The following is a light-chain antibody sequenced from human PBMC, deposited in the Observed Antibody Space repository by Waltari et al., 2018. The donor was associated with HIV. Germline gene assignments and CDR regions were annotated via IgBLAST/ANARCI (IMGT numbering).Light chain of an antibody. V-gene: IGLV3-1*01. CDR3: QAWGSSTSGV. Sequence: SYEVTQPPSVAVSPGQTASITCSGYELGDKYTCWYQQKPGQSHLLVIYQDNKRPSGIPERFSGSSSGHTATLTISGTLPMDEADYYCQAWGSSTSGVFGTGTKLTVL. CDR2: QDN. CDR1: ELGDKY. J-gene: IGLJ3*02.